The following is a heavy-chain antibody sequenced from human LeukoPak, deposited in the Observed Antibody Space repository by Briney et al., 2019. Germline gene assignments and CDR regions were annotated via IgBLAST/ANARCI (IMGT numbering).Heavy chain of an antibody. CDR1: GYSISSGYY. J-gene: IGHJ5*02. CDR3: ARVRGSPLYSSSTGTNWFDP. V-gene: IGHV4-38-2*02. CDR2: IYHSGST. D-gene: IGHD6-13*01. Sequence: PSETLSLTCTVSGYSISSGYYWGWIRQPPGKGLEWIGSIYHSGSTYYNPSLKSRVTISVDTSKNQFSLKLSSVTAADTAVYYCARVRGSPLYSSSTGTNWFDPWGQGTLVTASS.